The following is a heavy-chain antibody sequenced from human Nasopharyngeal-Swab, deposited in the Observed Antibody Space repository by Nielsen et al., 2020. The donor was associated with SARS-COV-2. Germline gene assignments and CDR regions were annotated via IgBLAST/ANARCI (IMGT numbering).Heavy chain of an antibody. CDR1: GFTFSSYA. J-gene: IGHJ3*02. CDR2: ISGSGGST. D-gene: IGHD3-10*01. V-gene: IGHV3-23*01. Sequence: GESLKISCAASGFTFSSYAMSWVRQAPGKGLEWVSAISGSGGSTYYADSVKGRFTISRDNSKNTLYLQMNSLRAEDTAVYYCAKDKAHTGLITMGTSDAFDIWGQGTMVTVSS. CDR3: AKDKAHTGLITMGTSDAFDI.